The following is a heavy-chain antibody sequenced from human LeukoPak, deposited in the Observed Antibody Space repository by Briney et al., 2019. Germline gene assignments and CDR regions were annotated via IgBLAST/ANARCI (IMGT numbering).Heavy chain of an antibody. D-gene: IGHD3-10*01. V-gene: IGHV4-59*01. CDR3: SGGGYYGSGRTIDY. J-gene: IGHJ4*02. CDR2: IYYSGST. CDR1: GGSISSYY. Sequence: PSETLSLTCTVSGGSISSYYWSWIRQPPGKGLEWIGYIYYSGSTNYNPSLKSRVTISVDTSKNQFSLKLSSVTAADTAVYYCSGGGYYGSGRTIDYWGQGTLVTVSS.